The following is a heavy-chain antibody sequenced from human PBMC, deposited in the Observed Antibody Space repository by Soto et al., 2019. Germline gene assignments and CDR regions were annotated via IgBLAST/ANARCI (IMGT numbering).Heavy chain of an antibody. CDR2: IGTAGDT. CDR1: GFTFSSYD. J-gene: IGHJ4*02. V-gene: IGHV3-13*01. CDR3: ARASRGEALDY. Sequence: EVQLVGSGGGLVQPGGSLRLSCAASGFTFSSYDMHWVRQATGKGLEWVSAIGTAGDTYYPGSVKGRFTISRENAKNSLYLQMNSLRAGDTAVYYCARASRGEALDYWGQGTLVTVSS. D-gene: IGHD2-21*01.